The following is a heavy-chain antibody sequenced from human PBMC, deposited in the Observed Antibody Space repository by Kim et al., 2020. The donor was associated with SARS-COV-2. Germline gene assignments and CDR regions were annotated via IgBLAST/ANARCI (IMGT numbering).Heavy chain of an antibody. J-gene: IGHJ5*02. Sequence: SETLSLTCTVSGGSISSSSYYWGWIRQPPGKGLEWIGSIYYSGSTYYNPSLKSRVTISVDTSKNQLSLKLSSVTAADTAVYYCARAGTGQLLFSLCPNWFDPWGQGPLVTVSS. CDR2: IYYSGST. D-gene: IGHD2-2*01. V-gene: IGHV4-39*01. CDR1: GGSISSSSYY. CDR3: ARAGTGQLLFSLCPNWFDP.